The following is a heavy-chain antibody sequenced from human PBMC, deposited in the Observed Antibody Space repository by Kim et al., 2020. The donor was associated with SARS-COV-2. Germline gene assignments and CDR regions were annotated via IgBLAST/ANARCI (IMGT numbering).Heavy chain of an antibody. CDR2: ISGGGGTT. J-gene: IGHJ3*02. D-gene: IGHD4-17*01. CDR1: GFTFSSCA. Sequence: GGSLRLSCAGSGFTFSSCAMSWVRQAPGKGLEWVSAISGGGGTTYYADSVKGRFTISRDNSKNTLYLQMNSLRAEDTAVYYCATRGDYGEMAARAAFDIWGQGTMVTVSS. CDR3: ATRGDYGEMAARAAFDI. V-gene: IGHV3-23*01.